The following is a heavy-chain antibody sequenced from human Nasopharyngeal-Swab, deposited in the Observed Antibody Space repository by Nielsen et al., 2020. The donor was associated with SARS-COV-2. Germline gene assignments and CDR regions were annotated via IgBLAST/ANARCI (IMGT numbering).Heavy chain of an antibody. CDR1: GFDFTIYG. CDR2: ITNSGSV. CDR3: AKGGVSIYGDSYYFDF. V-gene: IGHV3-48*01. J-gene: IGHJ4*02. Sequence: GESLKISCAASGFDFTIYGMNWFRQAPGKGLEWVSYITNSGSVKYADSVQGRFTISRDNAKNSLYLQMDSLRVEDTAVYYCAKGGVSIYGDSYYFDFWGQGSLVTVSS. D-gene: IGHD4-17*01.